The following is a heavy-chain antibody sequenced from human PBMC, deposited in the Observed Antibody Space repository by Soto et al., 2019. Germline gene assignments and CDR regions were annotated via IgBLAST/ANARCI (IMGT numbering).Heavy chain of an antibody. CDR2: ISSSSSYI. CDR1: GFTFSSYS. J-gene: IGHJ6*03. Sequence: GGSLRLSCAASGFTFSSYSMNWVRQAPGKGLEWVSSISSSSSYIYYADSVKGRFTISRDNAKNSLYLQMNSLRAEDTAVYYCARVEDIVVVPAAPGYYYCMDVWGKGTTVTVSS. D-gene: IGHD2-2*01. CDR3: ARVEDIVVVPAAPGYYYCMDV. V-gene: IGHV3-21*01.